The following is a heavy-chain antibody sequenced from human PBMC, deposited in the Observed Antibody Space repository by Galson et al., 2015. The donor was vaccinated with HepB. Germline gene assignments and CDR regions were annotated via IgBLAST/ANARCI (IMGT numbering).Heavy chain of an antibody. CDR3: ARHSFHGCCSGGSCYLDWFDP. D-gene: IGHD2-15*01. V-gene: IGHV4-39*01. J-gene: IGHJ5*02. CDR2: IYYSGST. CDR1: GGSISSSSYY. Sequence: SETLSLTCTVSGGSISSSSYYWGWIRQPPGKGLEWIGSIYYSGSTYYNPSLKSRVTISVDTSKNQFSLKLSSVTAADTAVYYCARHSFHGCCSGGSCYLDWFDPWGQGTLVTVSS.